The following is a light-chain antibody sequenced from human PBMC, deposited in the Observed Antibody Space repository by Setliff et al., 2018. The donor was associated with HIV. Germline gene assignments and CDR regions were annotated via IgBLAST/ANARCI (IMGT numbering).Light chain of an antibody. CDR1: SSDVGGYNY. Sequence: QSVLTQPPSASGPPGQSVTISCTGTSSDVGGYNYVSWYQQHPGKAPKLMIYEVSKRPSGVPDRFSGSKSDNTASLTVSGLQAEDEADYYCSSYAGSNNYIFGTGTKGTVL. CDR3: SSYAGSNNYI. V-gene: IGLV2-8*01. J-gene: IGLJ1*01. CDR2: EVS.